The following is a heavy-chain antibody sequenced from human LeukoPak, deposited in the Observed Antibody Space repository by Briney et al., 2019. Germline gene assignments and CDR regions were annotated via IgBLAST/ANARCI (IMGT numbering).Heavy chain of an antibody. V-gene: IGHV3-49*04. CDR2: IRSKAYGGAT. J-gene: IGHJ4*02. Sequence: GGSLRLSCTASGFTFGDYAMSWVRQAPGKGLEWVGFIRSKAYGGATEYAASVKGRFTISRDDSKSIDYLQMNSLKTEDTAVYYCTSPGSSWDKFVYWGQGTLVTVSS. D-gene: IGHD6-13*01. CDR3: TSPGSSWDKFVY. CDR1: GFTFGDYA.